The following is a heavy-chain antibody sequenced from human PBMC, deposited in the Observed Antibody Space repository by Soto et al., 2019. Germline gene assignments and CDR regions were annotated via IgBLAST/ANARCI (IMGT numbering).Heavy chain of an antibody. J-gene: IGHJ5*02. CDR2: IYATGTT. V-gene: IGHV4-4*07. D-gene: IGHD1-1*01. Sequence: SETLSLTCTVSGASISGYYWSWIRKSAGKGLEWIGRIYATGTTDYNPSLKSRVMMSVDTSKKQFSLKLRSVTAADMAVYYCVRDGTKTLRDWFDPWGQGISVTVSS. CDR1: GASISGYY. CDR3: VRDGTKTLRDWFDP.